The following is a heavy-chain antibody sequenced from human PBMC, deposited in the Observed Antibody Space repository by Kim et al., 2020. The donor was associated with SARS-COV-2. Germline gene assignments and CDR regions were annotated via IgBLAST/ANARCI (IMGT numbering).Heavy chain of an antibody. Sequence: GGSLRLSCAASGFTFSSFVMSWVRQAPGKGLEWVSTIIFSSSNTYYADSVKGRFTVSRDDAKNTLDLQMNSLRAEDTAVYYCAKKKDITSGSENYYDYWGQGTLVTVSS. D-gene: IGHD3-10*01. V-gene: IGHV3-23*01. CDR1: GFTFSSFV. CDR3: AKKKDITSGSENYYDY. CDR2: IIFSSSNT. J-gene: IGHJ4*02.